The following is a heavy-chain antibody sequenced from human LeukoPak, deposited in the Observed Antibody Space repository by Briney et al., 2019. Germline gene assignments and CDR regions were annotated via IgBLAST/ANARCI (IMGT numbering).Heavy chain of an antibody. CDR3: ARGYCSGGSCYSWFDP. V-gene: IGHV4-34*01. CDR1: GGSFSGYY. D-gene: IGHD2-15*01. Sequence: SETLSLTCAVYGGSFSGYYWSWIRQPPGKGLEWIGEINHSGSTNYNPSLKSRVTISVDTSKNQFSLKLSSVTAADTAVYYCARGYCSGGSCYSWFDPWGQGTLVT. CDR2: INHSGST. J-gene: IGHJ5*02.